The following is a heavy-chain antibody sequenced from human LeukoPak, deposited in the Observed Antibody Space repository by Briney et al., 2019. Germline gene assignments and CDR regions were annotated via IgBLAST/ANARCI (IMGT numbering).Heavy chain of an antibody. CDR3: AKDFGLDYGDYVVLPDY. Sequence: GGSLRLSCAASGFTFSSYGMHWVRQAPGKGLEWVAVIWYGGSNKYYADSVKGRFTISRDNSKNTLYLQMNSLRAEDTAVYYCAKDFGLDYGDYVVLPDYWGQGTLVTVSS. D-gene: IGHD4-17*01. CDR1: GFTFSSYG. V-gene: IGHV3-33*06. J-gene: IGHJ4*02. CDR2: IWYGGSNK.